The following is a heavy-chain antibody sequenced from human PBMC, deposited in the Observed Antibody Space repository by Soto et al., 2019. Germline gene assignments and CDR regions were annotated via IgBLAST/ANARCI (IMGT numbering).Heavy chain of an antibody. CDR2: IYYSGST. CDR3: AYGSGINY. J-gene: IGHJ4*02. Sequence: QVQLQESGPGLVKPSETLSLTCTVSGGSVSSGSYYWSWIRQPPGKGLEWIGYIYYSGSTNYNPSLKSRVXXSGATSKNQFSLKLSAVTAADTAVYYCAYGSGINYWGQGTLVTVSS. CDR1: GGSVSSGSYY. D-gene: IGHD3-10*01. V-gene: IGHV4-61*01.